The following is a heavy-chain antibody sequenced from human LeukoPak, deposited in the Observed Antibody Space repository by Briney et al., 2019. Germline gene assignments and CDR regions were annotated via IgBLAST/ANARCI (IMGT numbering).Heavy chain of an antibody. D-gene: IGHD3-3*01. J-gene: IGHJ4*02. CDR1: GGSISSSNW. CDR3: ARIKFWNGYYDY. CDR2: VYYSGNT. V-gene: IGHV4-4*02. Sequence: SETLSLTCAVSGGSISSSNWWSWVRQRPGKGLEWIGYVYYSGNTYYNPSLKSRVTISIDTSKNQFSLTLSSVTAADTAVYYCARIKFWNGYYDYWGQGTLVTVSS.